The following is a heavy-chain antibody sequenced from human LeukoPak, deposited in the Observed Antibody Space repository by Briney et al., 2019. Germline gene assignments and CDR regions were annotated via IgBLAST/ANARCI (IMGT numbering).Heavy chain of an antibody. Sequence: PGGSLRLSCAASGFTFSSYWMHWVRQTPGKGLVWVSHINSDGSSTSYADSVKGRFTISRDNAKNTLYLQMNSLGAEDTAVYYCARLYSSGSPDYWGQGTLLTVSS. D-gene: IGHD6-19*01. CDR2: INSDGSST. CDR1: GFTFSSYW. V-gene: IGHV3-74*01. J-gene: IGHJ4*02. CDR3: ARLYSSGSPDY.